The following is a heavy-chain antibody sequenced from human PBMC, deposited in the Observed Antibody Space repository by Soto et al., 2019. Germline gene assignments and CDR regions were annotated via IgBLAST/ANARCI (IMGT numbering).Heavy chain of an antibody. D-gene: IGHD2-21*02. CDR2: ISGSGGST. CDR1: GFTFSSYA. J-gene: IGHJ3*02. Sequence: SGGSLKLSCAASGFTFSSYAMSWVRQAPGKGLEWVSAISGSGGSTYYADSVKGRFTISRDNSKNTLYLQMNSLRAEDTAVYYCAREAVVTAISEGLGAFDIWGQGTMVTVSS. CDR3: AREAVVTAISEGLGAFDI. V-gene: IGHV3-23*01.